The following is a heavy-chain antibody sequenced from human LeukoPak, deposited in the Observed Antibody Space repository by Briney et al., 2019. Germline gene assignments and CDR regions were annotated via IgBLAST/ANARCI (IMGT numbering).Heavy chain of an antibody. CDR2: ISYDGSNK. Sequence: GGSLRLSCAASGFTFSSYAMHWVRQAPGKGLEWVAVISYDGSNKYYADSVKGRFTISRDNSKNTLYLQMNSLRAEDTAVYYCARGPYCSSTSCYSGVTYYDLWSGYGPPYYYGMDVWGQGTTVTVSS. CDR1: GFTFSSYA. D-gene: IGHD2-2*02. J-gene: IGHJ6*02. V-gene: IGHV3-30-3*01. CDR3: ARGPYCSSTSCYSGVTYYDLWSGYGPPYYYGMDV.